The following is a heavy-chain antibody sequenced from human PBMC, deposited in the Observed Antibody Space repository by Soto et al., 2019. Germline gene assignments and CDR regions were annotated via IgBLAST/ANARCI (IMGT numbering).Heavy chain of an antibody. J-gene: IGHJ3*02. CDR2: IIPIFGTA. CDR3: ARYFPTTTMYDAFDI. CDR1: GGTFSSYA. V-gene: IGHV1-69*13. Sequence: SVKVSCKASGGTFSSYAISWVRQAPGQGLEWMGGIIPIFGTANYAQKFQGRVTITADESTSTAYMELSSLRSEDTAVYYCARYFPTTTMYDAFDIWGQGTMVTVSS. D-gene: IGHD1-1*01.